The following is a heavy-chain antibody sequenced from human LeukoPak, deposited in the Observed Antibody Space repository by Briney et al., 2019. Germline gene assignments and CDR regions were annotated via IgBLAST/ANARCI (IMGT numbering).Heavy chain of an antibody. CDR2: ISGSGGST. CDR3: AKVPLHRELPGN. V-gene: IGHV3-23*01. CDR1: GFTFSSYA. J-gene: IGHJ4*02. D-gene: IGHD1-26*01. Sequence: PGGSLRLSCAASGFTFSSYAMSWVRQAPGKGLERVSAISGSGGSTYYADSVKGRFTISRDNSKNTLYLQMNSLRAEDTAVYYCAKVPLHRELPGNWGQGTLVTVSS.